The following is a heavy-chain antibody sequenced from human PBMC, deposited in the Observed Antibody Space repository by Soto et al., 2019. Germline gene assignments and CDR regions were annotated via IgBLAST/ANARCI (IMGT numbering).Heavy chain of an antibody. CDR1: GGTFSSYA. D-gene: IGHD4-17*01. CDR3: ARDGMMTTVTNFDY. CDR2: IIPIFGTA. V-gene: IGHV1-69*13. J-gene: IGHJ4*02. Sequence: SVKVSCKASGGTFSSYAISWVRQAPGQGLEWMGGIIPIFGTANYAQKFQGRVTITADASTSTAYMELSSLRSDDTAVYYCARDGMMTTVTNFDYWGQGTLVTVSS.